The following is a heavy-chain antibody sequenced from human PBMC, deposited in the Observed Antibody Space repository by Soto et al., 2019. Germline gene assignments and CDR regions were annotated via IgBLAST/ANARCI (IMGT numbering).Heavy chain of an antibody. CDR2: IKSKTDGGTT. D-gene: IGHD3-22*01. J-gene: IGHJ4*02. V-gene: IGHV3-15*01. CDR1: GFTFINAW. CDR3: VDGGDYYDSSGYYYVAPGY. Sequence: GGSLRLACAASGFTFINAWMSWVRQAPGKGLEWVGRIKSKTDGGTTDYAAPVKGRFTISRDDSKNTLYLQMNSLKTEDTAVYYCVDGGDYYDSSGYYYVAPGYWGQGTLVTVYS.